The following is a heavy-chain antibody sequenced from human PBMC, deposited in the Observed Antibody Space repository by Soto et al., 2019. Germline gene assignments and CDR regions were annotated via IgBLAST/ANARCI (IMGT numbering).Heavy chain of an antibody. CDR2: INPNSGGT. CDR1: GYTFTGYY. D-gene: IGHD1-26*01. J-gene: IGHJ6*02. V-gene: IGHV1-2*02. CDR3: ARDSGSYLGYYYGMDV. Sequence: ASVKLSCKASGYTFTGYYMHWVRQAPGQGLEWMGWINPNSGGTNYAQKFQGRVTMTRDTSISTAYMELSRLRSDDTAVYYCARDSGSYLGYYYGMDVWGQGTTVTSP.